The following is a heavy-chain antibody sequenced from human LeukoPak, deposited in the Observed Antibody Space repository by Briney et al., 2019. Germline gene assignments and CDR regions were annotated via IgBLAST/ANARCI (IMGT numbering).Heavy chain of an antibody. J-gene: IGHJ3*02. CDR2: IYYSGST. CDR3: ARETDLYAFDI. Sequence: SETLSLTCTVSGGSISSHYWSWIRQPPGKGLEWIGYIYYSGSTNYNPSLKRRVTISVDTSKNQFSLKLSSVTAADTAVYYCARETDLYAFDIWGQGTMVTVSS. CDR1: GGSISSHY. V-gene: IGHV4-59*11.